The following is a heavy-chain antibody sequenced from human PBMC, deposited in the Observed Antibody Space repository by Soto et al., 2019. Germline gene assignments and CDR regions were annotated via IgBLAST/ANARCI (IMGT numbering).Heavy chain of an antibody. V-gene: IGHV3-30*18. CDR2: ISHDGTNK. CDR3: AKTPWEKYYSSWFDC. CDR1: GFTFNSYG. J-gene: IGHJ4*02. D-gene: IGHD1-26*01. Sequence: QVQLVESGGGVVQPGRSLRLSCAASGFTFNSYGMHWVRQAPGKGLEWVASISHDGTNKYYVDSVKGRFTMSRDNSKSTLYLQMNSLRAEDTAVYYCAKTPWEKYYSSWFDCWGQGTLVTVSS.